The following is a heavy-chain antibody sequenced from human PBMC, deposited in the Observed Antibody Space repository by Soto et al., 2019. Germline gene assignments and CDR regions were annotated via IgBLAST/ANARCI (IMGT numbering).Heavy chain of an antibody. D-gene: IGHD2-2*01. V-gene: IGHV3-64*04. CDR1: GFTFSSYA. J-gene: IGHJ6*03. CDR3: ARDTPGYCSSTSCYYYYYYMDV. CDR2: ISSNGGST. Sequence: GGSLRLSCSASGFTFSSYAMHWVRQAPGKGLEYVSAISSNGGSTYYADSVKGRFTISRDNAKNTLYLQMNSLRAEDTAVYYCARDTPGYCSSTSCYYYYYYMDVWGKGTTVTGAS.